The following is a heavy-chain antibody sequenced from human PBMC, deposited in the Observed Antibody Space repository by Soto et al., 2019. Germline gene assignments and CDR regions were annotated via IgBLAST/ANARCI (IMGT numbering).Heavy chain of an antibody. CDR2: INKSGTTI. J-gene: IGHJ3*02. Sequence: PGGALRLSCAASRFTFSDYYMSWIRQAPGKGLEWISYINKSGTTIYCADSVKGRFTVSRDNAKKSLYLQMKSLIAEDTAVYYGATVLRAHGGGPWPGAFDIWGAVAMVTVSS. CDR1: RFTFSDYY. CDR3: ATVLRAHGGGPWPGAFDI. V-gene: IGHV3-11*01. D-gene: IGHD2-15*01.